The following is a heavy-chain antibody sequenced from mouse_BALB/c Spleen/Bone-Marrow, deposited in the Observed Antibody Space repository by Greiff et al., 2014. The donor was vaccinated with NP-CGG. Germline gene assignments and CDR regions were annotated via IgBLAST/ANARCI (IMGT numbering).Heavy chain of an antibody. CDR2: IDPANGNT. CDR3: ARWELGRAWFAY. V-gene: IGHV14-3*02. J-gene: IGHJ3*01. Sequence: EVQLQESGAELVKPGASVKLSCTASGFNIKDTYMHWVKQRPEQGLEWIGRIDPANGNTKYDPKFQGKATITADTSSNTAYLQLSSLTSEDTAVSYCARWELGRAWFAYWGQGTLVTVSA. CDR1: GFNIKDTY. D-gene: IGHD4-1*01.